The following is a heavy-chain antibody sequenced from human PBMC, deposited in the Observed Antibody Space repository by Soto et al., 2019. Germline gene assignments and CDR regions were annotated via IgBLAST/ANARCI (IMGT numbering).Heavy chain of an antibody. D-gene: IGHD6-13*01. J-gene: IGHJ6*02. V-gene: IGHV3-21*01. CDR1: GFTFSSYS. Sequence: EVQLVESGGGLVKSGGSLRLSCAASGFTFSSYSMNWVRQAPGKGLEWVSSVSTTSDYIYYADSVKGRFTISRDNPKNSLYLQMSSLRAEDTAVYYCARDRQAGYSSYGMDVWGQGTTVTVSS. CDR2: VSTTSDYI. CDR3: ARDRQAGYSSYGMDV.